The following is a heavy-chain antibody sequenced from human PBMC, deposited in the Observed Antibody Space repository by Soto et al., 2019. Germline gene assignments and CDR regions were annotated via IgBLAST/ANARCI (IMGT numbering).Heavy chain of an antibody. CDR3: ARDATMVRALYDY. CDR1: GYTFTSYA. Sequence: QVQLVQSGAEVNKPGASVKVSCKASGYTFTSYAMHWVRQAPGQRLEWMGWINAGNGNTKYSQKFQGRVTITRDTSASTAYMELSSLRSEDTAVFYCARDATMVRALYDYWGQGTLVTVSS. CDR2: INAGNGNT. V-gene: IGHV1-3*01. J-gene: IGHJ4*02. D-gene: IGHD3-10*01.